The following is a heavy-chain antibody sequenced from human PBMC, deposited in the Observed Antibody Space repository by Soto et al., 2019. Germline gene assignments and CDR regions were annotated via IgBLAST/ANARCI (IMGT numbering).Heavy chain of an antibody. CDR1: GFTFSSYA. Sequence: ESGGGLVQPGGSLRLSCAASGFTFSSYAMIWVRQAPGKGLEWVSTISGSGGSTNYADSVRGRFTISRDNSKNTLYLQMNSLRAEDTAVYYCAKGQWLVQSLPSDYWGQGNLVTVSS. CDR2: ISGSGGST. J-gene: IGHJ4*02. V-gene: IGHV3-23*01. CDR3: AKGQWLVQSLPSDY. D-gene: IGHD6-19*01.